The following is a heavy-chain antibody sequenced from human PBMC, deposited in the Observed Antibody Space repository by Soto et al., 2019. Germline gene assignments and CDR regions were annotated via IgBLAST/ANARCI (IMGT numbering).Heavy chain of an antibody. J-gene: IGHJ6*02. CDR1: GFSLSTSGVG. Sequence: QITLKESGPTLVNPTQTLTLTCTFSGFSLSTSGVGVGWIRQPPGKALEWLALIYWNDDKRYSPSLKSRLTITKDTSKNQVVLTMTNMDPVDTATYYCAHRQAGRDNSGGSRPHYYYYGMDVWGQGTTVTVSS. V-gene: IGHV2-5*01. CDR2: IYWNDDK. D-gene: IGHD2-15*01. CDR3: AHRQAGRDNSGGSRPHYYYYGMDV.